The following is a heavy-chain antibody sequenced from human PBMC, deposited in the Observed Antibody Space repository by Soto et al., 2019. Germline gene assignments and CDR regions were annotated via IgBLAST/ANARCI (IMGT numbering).Heavy chain of an antibody. D-gene: IGHD2-8*02. V-gene: IGHV4-4*07. CDR1: GASITSSSY. J-gene: IGHJ4*02. CDR3: ARGMTPPGAPAWYYFDS. Sequence: QVQLQESGPRLMKPSETLSLTCTVSGASITSSSYWSWIRQPAGKGLEWIGRFSLSGTTNYNPSLRSRVTMSADVSKNQFSLRLTSVTAADTALYNCARGMTPPGAPAWYYFDSWGQGTLVTVSS. CDR2: FSLSGTT.